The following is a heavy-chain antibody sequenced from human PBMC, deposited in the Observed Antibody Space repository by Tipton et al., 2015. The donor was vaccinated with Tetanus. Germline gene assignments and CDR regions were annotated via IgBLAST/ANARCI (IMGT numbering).Heavy chain of an antibody. V-gene: IGHV4-31*03. CDR3: ARNQARGAHGWGYFDY. J-gene: IGHJ4*02. D-gene: IGHD1-26*01. CDR1: GGSISSGGYY. Sequence: TLSLTCTVSGGSISSGGYYWSWIRQHPGKGLEWIGDIYYSGSTYYNPSLKSRVSISVDTSKNRFSLKLNSVTAADTGVYYCARNQARGAHGWGYFDYWGQGTLVTVSS. CDR2: IYYSGST.